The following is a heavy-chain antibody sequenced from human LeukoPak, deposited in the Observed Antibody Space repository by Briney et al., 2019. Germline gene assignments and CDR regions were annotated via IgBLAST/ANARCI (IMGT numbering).Heavy chain of an antibody. CDR3: ARSVRYQFFYFYMDV. Sequence: SETLSLTCAVYGGSFSGFSWSWIRQPPGEGLEWIGEVNHGGSTKYNPSLRSRVTISLDTSNNHFSLNLTSVTAADTAVYYCARSVRYQFFYFYMDVWGKGTTVTVSS. D-gene: IGHD2-2*01. CDR2: VNHGGST. CDR1: GGSFSGFS. J-gene: IGHJ6*03. V-gene: IGHV4-34*01.